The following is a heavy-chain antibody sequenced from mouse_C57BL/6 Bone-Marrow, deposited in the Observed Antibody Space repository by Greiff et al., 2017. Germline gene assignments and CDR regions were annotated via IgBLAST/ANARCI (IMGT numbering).Heavy chain of an antibody. J-gene: IGHJ3*01. D-gene: IGHD1-1*01. CDR2: ISYDGSN. CDR3: ARGGILPY. Sequence: EVHLVESGPGLVKPSQSLSLTCSVTGYSITSGYYWNWIRQFPGNKLEWMGYISYDGSNNYNPSLKNRISITRDTSKNQFFLKLNSVTTEDTATYYCARGGILPYWGQGTLVTVSA. CDR1: GYSITSGYY. V-gene: IGHV3-6*01.